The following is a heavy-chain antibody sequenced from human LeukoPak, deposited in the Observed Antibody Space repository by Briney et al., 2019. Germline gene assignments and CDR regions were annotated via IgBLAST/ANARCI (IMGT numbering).Heavy chain of an antibody. CDR1: GESFSGYY. D-gene: IGHD5-12*01. V-gene: IGHV4-34*01. CDR2: INHSGSS. Sequence: TSETLSLTCAVYGESFSGYYWTWIRQPPGKGLEWIGEINHSGSSNYNPSLKSRVTISADTSKNQFSLKMKSVTAADAAVYYCARAQGTVAIDYWGQGTLVTVSS. J-gene: IGHJ4*02. CDR3: ARAQGTVAIDY.